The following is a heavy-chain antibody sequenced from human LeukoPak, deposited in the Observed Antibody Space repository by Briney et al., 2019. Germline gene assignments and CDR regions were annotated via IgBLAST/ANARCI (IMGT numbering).Heavy chain of an antibody. CDR1: GFTFSSYC. CDR2: INSDGRST. J-gene: IGHJ6*03. D-gene: IGHD3-10*01. CDR3: ARGGWFGDLVRRFGYYYYYMDV. V-gene: IGHV3-74*01. Sequence: GGSLRLSCAASGFTFSSYCMHWVRQAPGKGLVWVSRINSDGRSTSYADSAKGRFTISRDNAKNTLYLQMNSLRAEDTAVYYCARGGWFGDLVRRFGYYYYYMDVWGKGTTVTVSS.